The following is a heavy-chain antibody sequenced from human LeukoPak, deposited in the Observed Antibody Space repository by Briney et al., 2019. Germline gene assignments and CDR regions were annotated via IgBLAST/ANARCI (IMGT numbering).Heavy chain of an antibody. CDR2: ISAYNGNT. Sequence: ASVKVSRKASGYTFTSYGISWVRQAPGQGLEGMGWISAYNGNTNYAQKLQGRGTMTTDTSTSTAYMELRSLRSDDTAVYYCARVDIVVVPAAKGPYYYYGMDVWGQGTTVTVSS. D-gene: IGHD2-2*03. CDR1: GYTFTSYG. CDR3: ARVDIVVVPAAKGPYYYYGMDV. V-gene: IGHV1-18*01. J-gene: IGHJ6*02.